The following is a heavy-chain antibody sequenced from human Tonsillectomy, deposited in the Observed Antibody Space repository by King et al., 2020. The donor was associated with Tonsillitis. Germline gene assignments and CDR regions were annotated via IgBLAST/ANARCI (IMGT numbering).Heavy chain of an antibody. CDR2: IRSNSKSK. Sequence: VQLVESGGGLVEPGGSLRLSCQASEFIFSTYNMNWVRQVPGKGLEWVSYIRSNSKSKYYADSVKGRFSISRDNARSSLYLQMDSLRAEDSGIYYCTRDTNEEENSDWGQGTLVTVSS. J-gene: IGHJ4*02. D-gene: IGHD2-2*01. CDR1: EFIFSTYN. V-gene: IGHV3-48*04. CDR3: TRDTNEEENSD.